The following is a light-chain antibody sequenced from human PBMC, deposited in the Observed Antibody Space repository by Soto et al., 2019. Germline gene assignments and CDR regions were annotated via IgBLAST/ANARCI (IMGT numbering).Light chain of an antibody. CDR2: DVS. CDR1: SSDVGGYNY. Sequence: QSVLTQPASVSGSPGQSITFSCTGTSSDVGGYNYVSWYQQHPGKAPKLMIYDVSKRPSGVSNRFSGSKSGNTASLTISGLQAEDEADYYCSSYISSITLNVFGTGTKLTVL. CDR3: SSYISSITLNV. V-gene: IGLV2-14*01. J-gene: IGLJ1*01.